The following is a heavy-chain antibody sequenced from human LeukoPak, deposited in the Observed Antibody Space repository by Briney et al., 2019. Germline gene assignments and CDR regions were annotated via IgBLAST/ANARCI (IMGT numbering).Heavy chain of an antibody. D-gene: IGHD3-22*01. V-gene: IGHV1-69*04. CDR3: ARARDYYDSSGYLGY. CDR1: GGTFSSYA. CDR2: IIPILGIA. J-gene: IGHJ4*02. Sequence: SVKVSCKASGGTFSSYAISWVRQAPGQGLEWMGRIIPILGIANYAQKFQGRVTITADKSTSTAYMELSSLRSEDTAVYYCARARDYYDSSGYLGYWGQGTLVTVSS.